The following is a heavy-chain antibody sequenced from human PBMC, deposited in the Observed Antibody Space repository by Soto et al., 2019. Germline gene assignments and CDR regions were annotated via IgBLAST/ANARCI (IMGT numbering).Heavy chain of an antibody. CDR2: IYYSGST. D-gene: IGHD3-22*01. J-gene: IGHJ4*02. CDR1: GGSFSSHY. Sequence: SETLSLTCTVSGGSFSSHYWSWIRQPPGKGLEWIGYIYYSGSTNYNPSLKSRVTISVDTSVNQFSLKLSSVTAADTAVYFCARLYFDGSAYYSTFDYWGQGTLVTVSS. V-gene: IGHV4-59*11. CDR3: ARLYFDGSAYYSTFDY.